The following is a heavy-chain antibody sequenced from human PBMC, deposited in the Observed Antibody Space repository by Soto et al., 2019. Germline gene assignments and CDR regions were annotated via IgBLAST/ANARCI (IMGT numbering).Heavy chain of an antibody. Sequence: EVQLVESGGGLVQPGGSLRLCCAASGFTVSSNYMSWVRQAPGKGLEWVSVIYSGGSTYYADSVKGRFTISRDNSENTLYLQMNSLRAEDTAVYYCARTCSGGTCSFDYWGQGTLVTVSS. CDR3: ARTCSGGTCSFDY. V-gene: IGHV3-66*01. CDR2: IYSGGST. J-gene: IGHJ4*02. CDR1: GFTVSSNY. D-gene: IGHD2-15*01.